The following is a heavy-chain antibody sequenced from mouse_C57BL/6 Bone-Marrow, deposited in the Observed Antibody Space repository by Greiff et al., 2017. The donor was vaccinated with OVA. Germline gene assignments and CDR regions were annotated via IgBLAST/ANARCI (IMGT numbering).Heavy chain of an antibody. CDR3: ARQLTGTAYAMDY. D-gene: IGHD4-1*01. J-gene: IGHJ4*01. CDR2: IYPGSGST. CDR1: GYTFTSYW. Sequence: QVQLQQPGAELVKPGASVKMSCKASGYTFTSYWITWVKQRPGQGLEWIGDIYPGSGSTNYNEKFKSKATLTVETSSSTAYMQLSSLTSEDSAVYYCARQLTGTAYAMDYWGQGTSVTVSS. V-gene: IGHV1-55*01.